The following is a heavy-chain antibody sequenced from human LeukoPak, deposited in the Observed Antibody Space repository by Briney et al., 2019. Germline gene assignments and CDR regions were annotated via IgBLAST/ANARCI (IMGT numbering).Heavy chain of an antibody. J-gene: IGHJ4*02. CDR2: IPLEGSKK. CDR3: AKNYCSGGSCYPYYFDY. V-gene: IGHV3-30*18. D-gene: IGHD2-15*01. CDR1: GFPLSSYG. Sequence: GGSLRLPFAAPGFPLSSYGIHWVRQAPGKGLGGVAVIPLEGSKKYYADSVKGRFTISRDNSKNTLYLQMNSLRAEDTAVYYCAKNYCSGGSCYPYYFDYWGQGTLVTVSS.